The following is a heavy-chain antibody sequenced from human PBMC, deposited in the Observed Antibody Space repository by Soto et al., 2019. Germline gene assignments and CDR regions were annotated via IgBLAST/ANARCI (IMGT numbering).Heavy chain of an antibody. CDR2: ICDGSNK. J-gene: IGHJ4*02. CDR3: AREDYGSGSFDY. V-gene: IGHV3-33*01. Sequence: QVQLVESGGGVVQPGRSLRLSCAASEFTFSSYGMHWVRQAPGKGLEWVAVICDGSNKYYADSVKGRFTISRDNSKNTLYLQMNSLRAEDTAVYYCAREDYGSGSFDYWGQGTLVTVSS. CDR1: EFTFSSYG. D-gene: IGHD3-10*01.